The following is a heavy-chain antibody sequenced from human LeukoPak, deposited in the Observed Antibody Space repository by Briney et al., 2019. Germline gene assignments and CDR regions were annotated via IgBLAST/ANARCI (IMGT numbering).Heavy chain of an antibody. Sequence: SQTLSLTCTVSGGSISSGDYCWSWIRQHPGKSLEWIGYIYYSGDTYYNPSLKSRVTISVDTSKNQFSLKLSSVTAADTAVYYCARAPRDTNSWYYFDYWGQGTLVSVSS. D-gene: IGHD5-18*01. CDR3: ARAPRDTNSWYYFDY. V-gene: IGHV4-31*02. J-gene: IGHJ4*02. CDR2: IYYSGDT. CDR1: GGSISSGDYC.